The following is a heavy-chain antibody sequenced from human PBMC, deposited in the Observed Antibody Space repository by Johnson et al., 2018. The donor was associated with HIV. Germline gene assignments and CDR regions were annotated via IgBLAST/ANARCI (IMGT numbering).Heavy chain of an antibody. Sequence: VQLVESGGGVVQPGRSLRLSCAASGFTFSSYAMRWVRQAPGKGLEWVAAISGSGGSTYYADSVKGRFTISRDNSKNTLYLQMNSLRAEDTAVYYCAKDPGWLWEPGDAFDIWGQGTMVTVSS. CDR3: AKDPGWLWEPGDAFDI. V-gene: IGHV3-23*04. D-gene: IGHD1-26*01. CDR2: ISGSGGST. CDR1: GFTFSSYA. J-gene: IGHJ3*02.